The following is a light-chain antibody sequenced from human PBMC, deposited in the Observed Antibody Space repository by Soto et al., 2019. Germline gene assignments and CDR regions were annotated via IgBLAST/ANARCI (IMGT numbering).Light chain of an antibody. CDR2: DAS. V-gene: IGKV3-15*01. CDR3: QQYNNWPQT. Sequence: EIVMTQSPATLSVSPGERATLSCRASQSVSGNLVWYQQKPGQAPRLLIYDASTRATGIPARFSGSGSGAEFTLTISSLQYEDFAVYYCQQYNNWPQTFGQGTKVDIK. CDR1: QSVSGN. J-gene: IGKJ1*01.